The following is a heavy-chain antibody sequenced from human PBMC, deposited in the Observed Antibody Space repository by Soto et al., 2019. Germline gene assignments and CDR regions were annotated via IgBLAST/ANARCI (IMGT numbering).Heavy chain of an antibody. D-gene: IGHD3-22*01. V-gene: IGHV3-33*01. CDR3: ARDNNFSDSTGSAQGQAFDI. CDR2: IWYGGNNK. Sequence: QVQLVESGGAVVQPGRSLRLSCAASGFTFSTFGMHWVRQAPGKGLEWVAVIWYGGNNKYYADSVKGRFAISRDNSKNTLYLQMNSLRAEDTAVYYCARDNNFSDSTGSAQGQAFDIWGQGTMVTVSS. CDR1: GFTFSTFG. J-gene: IGHJ3*02.